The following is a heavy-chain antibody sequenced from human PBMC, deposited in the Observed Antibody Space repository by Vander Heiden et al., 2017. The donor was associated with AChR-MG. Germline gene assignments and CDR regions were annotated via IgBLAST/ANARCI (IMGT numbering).Heavy chain of an antibody. D-gene: IGHD3-3*01. CDR3: AKKNPGVAPFDY. J-gene: IGHJ4*02. CDR1: GFSFSSYA. CDR2: ISSSGGDT. Sequence: EVQLLESGGGVVPPGRSLIPPCPSPGFSFSSYAMGWVRQAPGKGLEWVSGISSSGGDTPYADSVKGRFTISRDNSKNTLYLQMNSLRAEDTAVYYCAKKNPGVAPFDYWGQGTLVTVSS. V-gene: IGHV3-23*01.